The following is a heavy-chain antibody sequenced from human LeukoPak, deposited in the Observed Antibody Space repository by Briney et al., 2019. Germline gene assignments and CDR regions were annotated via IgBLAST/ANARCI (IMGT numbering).Heavy chain of an antibody. D-gene: IGHD2-2*01. Sequence: PSETLSLTCAVYGGSFSGYYWSWIRQPPGKGLEWIGEINHSGSTNYNPSLKSRVTISVDTSKNQFSLKLSSVTAADTAVYYCARVLKKRYCSSTSYYVGIDPWGQGTLVTVSS. CDR3: ARVLKKRYCSSTSYYVGIDP. CDR2: INHSGST. CDR1: GGSFSGYY. V-gene: IGHV4-34*01. J-gene: IGHJ5*02.